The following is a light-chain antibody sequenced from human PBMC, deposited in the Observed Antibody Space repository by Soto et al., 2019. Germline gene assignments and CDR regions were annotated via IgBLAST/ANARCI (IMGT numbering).Light chain of an antibody. CDR3: CSCAGHFTWV. CDR1: SSDIGGYIF. CDR2: EVS. V-gene: IGLV2-23*02. Sequence: QSALTQPASVSGSPGQSITISCTGSSSDIGGYIFVSWYQQHPGKAPKLIISEVSKWPSGVSNRFSGSKYGNTASLTISGLQTEDEADYYCCSCAGHFTWVFGGGTQLTVL. J-gene: IGLJ3*02.